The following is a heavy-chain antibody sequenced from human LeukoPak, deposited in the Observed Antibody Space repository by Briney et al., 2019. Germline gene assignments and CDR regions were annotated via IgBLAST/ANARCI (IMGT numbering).Heavy chain of an antibody. J-gene: IGHJ6*04. CDR1: GFTFSSYA. Sequence: GGSLRLSCAASGFTFSSYAVSWVRQAPGKGLEWVSAISGSGGSTYYADSVKGRFTISRDNSKNTLYLQMNSLRAEDTAVYYCAKDLLWFGSMDVWGKGTTVTVSS. CDR3: AKDLLWFGSMDV. CDR2: ISGSGGST. V-gene: IGHV3-23*01. D-gene: IGHD3-10*01.